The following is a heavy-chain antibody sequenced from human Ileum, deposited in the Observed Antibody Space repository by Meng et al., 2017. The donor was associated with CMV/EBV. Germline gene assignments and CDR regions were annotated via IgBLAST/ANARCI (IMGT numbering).Heavy chain of an antibody. D-gene: IGHD6-6*01. CDR1: GGSISSYY. Sequence: GSLRLSCTVSGGSISSYYWSWIRQPPGKGLEWIGSIYYSGNTYYNPSLKSRVTISVDTSKNQFSLKLSSVTAADTAVYYCARGSSSSWASPKDYWGQGTLVTVSS. V-gene: IGHV4-59*12. CDR2: IYYSGNT. CDR3: ARGSSSSWASPKDY. J-gene: IGHJ4*02.